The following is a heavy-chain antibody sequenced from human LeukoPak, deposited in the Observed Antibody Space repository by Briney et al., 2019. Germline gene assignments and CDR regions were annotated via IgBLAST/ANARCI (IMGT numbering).Heavy chain of an antibody. CDR2: IYYSGST. V-gene: IGHV4-59*01. D-gene: IGHD5-12*01. CDR3: ARDRWLGY. CDR1: GGSISSYF. Sequence: SETLSLTCTVSGGSISSYFWSWVRQPPGKGLEWIGYIYYSGSTNYNPSLKSRVTISVDASKNQFSLKLASVTTADTAVYYCARDRWLGYWGQGTLVTVSS. J-gene: IGHJ4*02.